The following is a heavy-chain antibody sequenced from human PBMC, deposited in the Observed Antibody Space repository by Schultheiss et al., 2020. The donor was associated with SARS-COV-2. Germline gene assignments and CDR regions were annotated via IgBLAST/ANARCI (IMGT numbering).Heavy chain of an antibody. D-gene: IGHD3-22*01. CDR2: ISSSGSTI. CDR1: GFTFSSYS. V-gene: IGHV3-48*04. J-gene: IGHJ3*02. Sequence: GESLKISCAASGFTFSSYSMNWVRQAPGKGLEWVSYISSSGSTIYYADSVKGRFTISRDNAKNTLFLQMNSLRAEDTAVYYCARDPYNFYDSDRFDAFDIWGQGTLVTVSS. CDR3: ARDPYNFYDSDRFDAFDI.